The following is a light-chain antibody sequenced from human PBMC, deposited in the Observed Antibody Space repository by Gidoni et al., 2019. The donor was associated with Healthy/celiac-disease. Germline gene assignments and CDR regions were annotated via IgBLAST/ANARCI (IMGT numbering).Light chain of an antibody. CDR1: QSVSSSY. CDR2: GAS. J-gene: IGKJ3*01. V-gene: IGKV3-20*01. Sequence: EIVLTQSPGTLSLSPGERATLSCRASQSVSSSYLAWYQQKPGQAPRLLIYGASSRATGIPDFTLTISRLEPEDFAVYYCQQYGSSPRVTFXPXTKVDIK. CDR3: QQYGSSPRVT.